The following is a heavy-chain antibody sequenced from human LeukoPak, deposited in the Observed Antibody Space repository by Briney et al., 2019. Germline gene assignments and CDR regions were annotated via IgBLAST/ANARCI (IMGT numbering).Heavy chain of an antibody. D-gene: IGHD3-3*01. CDR2: IIPIFGTA. V-gene: IGHV1-69*06. Sequence: ASVKVSCKASGGTFSSYAISWVRQAPGQGLEWMGRIIPIFGTANYAQKFQGRVTITADKSTSTAYMELSSLRSEDTAVYYCARDLRRYDFWSERGNFDYWGQGTLVTVSS. CDR1: GGTFSSYA. CDR3: ARDLRRYDFWSERGNFDY. J-gene: IGHJ4*02.